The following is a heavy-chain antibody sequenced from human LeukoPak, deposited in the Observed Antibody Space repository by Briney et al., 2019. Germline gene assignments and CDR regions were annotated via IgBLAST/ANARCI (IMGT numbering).Heavy chain of an antibody. CDR2: INYSGST. Sequence: PSETLSLTCAVYGGSFSGYYWSWIRQPPGKGLEWIGEINYSGSTNYNPSLKSRVTISVDTSKNQFSLKLSSVTAADTAVYYCARGARGFDPWGQGTLVTVSS. J-gene: IGHJ5*02. V-gene: IGHV4-34*01. CDR3: ARGARGFDP. CDR1: GGSFSGYY.